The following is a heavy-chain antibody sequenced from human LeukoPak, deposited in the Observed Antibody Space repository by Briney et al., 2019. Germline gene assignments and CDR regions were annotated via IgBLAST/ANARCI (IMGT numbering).Heavy chain of an antibody. Sequence: PGGSLRLSCAASGFTFDDYGMSWVRQAPGKGLEWVSGINWNGGSTGYADSVKGRFTISRDNSKNSLYLQMNSLRAEDTALYYCAKDIARGAGSGSYQRGVYGYFDYWGQGTLVTVSS. V-gene: IGHV3-20*04. J-gene: IGHJ4*02. CDR3: AKDIARGAGSGSYQRGVYGYFDY. D-gene: IGHD3-10*01. CDR1: GFTFDDYG. CDR2: INWNGGST.